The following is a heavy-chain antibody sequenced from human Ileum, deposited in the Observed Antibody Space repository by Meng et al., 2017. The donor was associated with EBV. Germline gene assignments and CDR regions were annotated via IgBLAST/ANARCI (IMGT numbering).Heavy chain of an antibody. CDR2: IQHSGST. V-gene: IGHV4-30-2*01. CDR1: GGSISSGGHS. J-gene: IGHJ4*02. Sequence: QLQLQDPGSGLVKPYQTLSPPCAVSGGSISSGGHSWSWIRQPPGKGLEWIGDIQHSGSTYYNPSLKSRVTISVDRSRNQFSLKLSSVTAADTAVYYCARAHPVVYFFDYWGQGTLVTVSS. D-gene: IGHD4-23*01. CDR3: ARAHPVVYFFDY.